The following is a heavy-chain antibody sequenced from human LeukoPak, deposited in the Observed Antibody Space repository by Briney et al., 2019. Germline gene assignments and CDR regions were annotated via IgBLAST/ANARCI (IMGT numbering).Heavy chain of an antibody. CDR1: GFTLTGNA. D-gene: IGHD2-15*01. CDR3: AKDLSWWAAADY. J-gene: IGHJ4*02. V-gene: IGHV3-23*01. CDR2: VGGDERK. Sequence: GGSLRLSCAASGFTLTGNAMRWVRQAPGRGLEWVSGVGGDERKHYADSVRGRFTISRDTSMNTVHLQMNSLRVEDTAVYYCAKDLSWWAAADYWGQGALVTVSS.